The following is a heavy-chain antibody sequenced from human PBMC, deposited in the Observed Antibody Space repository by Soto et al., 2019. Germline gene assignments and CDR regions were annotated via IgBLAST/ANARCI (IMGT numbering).Heavy chain of an antibody. J-gene: IGHJ4*02. CDR2: ISSGGDLR. Sequence: EVHLLGSGGDLVKPGGSLRLSCEVSGFTFNNFAMSWVRQSPGKGLEWVSTISSGGDLRHYAESVKGRFTISRDNSKSSLFLQMNSLRAEDTALYFCAKVRQRFLDILTGATNFDSWGQGTLVTVSS. CDR3: AKVRQRFLDILTGATNFDS. CDR1: GFTFNNFA. D-gene: IGHD3-9*01. V-gene: IGHV3-23*01.